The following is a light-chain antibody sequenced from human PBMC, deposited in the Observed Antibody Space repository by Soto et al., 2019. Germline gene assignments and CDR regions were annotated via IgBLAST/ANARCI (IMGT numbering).Light chain of an antibody. CDR3: CSYAGRSTHCV. Sequence: QSVLTQPASVSGSPGQSITISCTGTSSDVGSYNLVSWYQQHPGKAPKLMIYEVSKRPSGVSNRFSGSKSGNTASLTIAGLQAEDEADYYCCSYAGRSTHCVFGVGTTLTVL. J-gene: IGLJ3*02. V-gene: IGLV2-23*02. CDR2: EVS. CDR1: SSDVGSYNL.